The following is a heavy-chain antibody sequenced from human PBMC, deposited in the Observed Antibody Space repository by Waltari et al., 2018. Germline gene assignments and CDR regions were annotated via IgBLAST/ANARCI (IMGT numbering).Heavy chain of an antibody. D-gene: IGHD6-19*01. J-gene: IGHJ6*02. CDR1: GNRLTNYG. CDR3: VRESSGWFAMDV. Sequence: QAQLVQSGPEVKKPGATVRLSCKDSGNRLTNYGIGLVRQAPGQGLEWMGWISPYNGDTNYAQNLQGRVTVTADTSTGTAHMDLRSLKSEDTAVYYCVRESSGWFAMDVWGQGTTVTVSS. V-gene: IGHV1-18*04. CDR2: ISPYNGDT.